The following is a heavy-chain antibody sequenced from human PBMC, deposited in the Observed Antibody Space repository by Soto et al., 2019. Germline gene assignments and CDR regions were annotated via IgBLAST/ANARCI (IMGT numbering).Heavy chain of an antibody. CDR2: INAANGNT. J-gene: IGHJ3*02. CDR3: ARDWGKGGAFDT. V-gene: IGHV1-3*01. CDR1: GYTFTTYP. D-gene: IGHD7-27*01. Sequence: ASVKVSCKASGYTFTTYPMHWVRQAPGQRLEWMGRINAANGNTKYSQKFQGRVTITRDTSARTAYMELSSLRSEDTAVYYCARDWGKGGAFDTWGQGTMVTVSS.